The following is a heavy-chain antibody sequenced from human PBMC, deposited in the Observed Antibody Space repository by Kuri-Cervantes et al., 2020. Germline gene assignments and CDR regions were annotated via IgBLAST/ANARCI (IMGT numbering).Heavy chain of an antibody. D-gene: IGHD7-27*01. CDR3: ARAWSWGWDY. CDR1: GFNFSTYS. Sequence: GESLKISCSASGFNFSTYSMNWVRQAPGKGLEWVSCISSSVSPIRTMYYADSVKGRFTISGDNAEKSLFLQMNSLRAEDTAIYYCARAWSWGWDYWGQGTLVTVSS. J-gene: IGHJ4*02. V-gene: IGHV3-48*04. CDR2: ISSSVSPIRTM.